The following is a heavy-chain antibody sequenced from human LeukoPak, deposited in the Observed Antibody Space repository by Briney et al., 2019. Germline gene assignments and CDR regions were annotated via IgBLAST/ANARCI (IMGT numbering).Heavy chain of an antibody. J-gene: IGHJ5*02. V-gene: IGHV1-18*01. CDR3: ARQSRNYDFWSGYPDTNWFDP. CDR1: GYTFTSYG. D-gene: IGHD3-3*01. Sequence: ASVKVSCKASGYTFTSYGISWVRQAPGQGLEWMGWISAYNGNTNYAQKLQGRVTMTTDTSTSTAYMELRSLRSDDTAVYYCARQSRNYDFWSGYPDTNWFDPWGQGTLVTVSS. CDR2: ISAYNGNT.